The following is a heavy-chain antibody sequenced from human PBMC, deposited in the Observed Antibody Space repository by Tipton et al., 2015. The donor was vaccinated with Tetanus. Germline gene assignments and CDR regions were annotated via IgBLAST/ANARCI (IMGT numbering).Heavy chain of an antibody. D-gene: IGHD2-8*01. CDR2: IYPGASDT. V-gene: IGHV5-51*01. CDR1: GYIFNNYW. CDR3: ARAHCTDGVCNFDF. Sequence: QLVQSGGEVKKPGESLKISCKGSGYIFNNYWIGWVRQKPGKGLEWMGIIYPGASDTRYSTSFQGQVTISVDKSINSTYLQWSSLKASDTSMFYCARAHCTDGVCNFDFWGQGALVTVAS. J-gene: IGHJ4*02.